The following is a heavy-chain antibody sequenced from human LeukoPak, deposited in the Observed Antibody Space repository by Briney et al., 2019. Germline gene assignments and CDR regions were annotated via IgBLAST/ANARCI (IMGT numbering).Heavy chain of an antibody. Sequence: ASVKVSCKASGYTFNSYSISWVRQAPGQGLEWMGWISAYNGNTNYAQKLQDRVTISTDTSTSTVYMELRSLKSDDTAVYYCAATADAFDIWGKGTMVAVSS. J-gene: IGHJ3*02. CDR3: AATADAFDI. CDR2: ISAYNGNT. CDR1: GYTFNSYS. D-gene: IGHD4-17*01. V-gene: IGHV1-18*04.